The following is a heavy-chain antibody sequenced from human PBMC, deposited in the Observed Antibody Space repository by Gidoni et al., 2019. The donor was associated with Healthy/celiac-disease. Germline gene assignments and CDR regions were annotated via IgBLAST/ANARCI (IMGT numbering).Heavy chain of an antibody. J-gene: IGHJ4*02. CDR1: GGFISSYY. D-gene: IGHD3-22*01. V-gene: IGHV4-59*01. CDR3: AGVIYSSGPRGPFDY. CDR2: IYYSGST. Sequence: QVQLQESGPGLVKPSETLSLTCTVSGGFISSYYWSWIRQPPGKGLEWIGYIYYSGSTNYNPSLKSRVTMSVDTSKNQFSLKLSSVTAADTAVYFCAGVIYSSGPRGPFDYWGQGTLVTVSS.